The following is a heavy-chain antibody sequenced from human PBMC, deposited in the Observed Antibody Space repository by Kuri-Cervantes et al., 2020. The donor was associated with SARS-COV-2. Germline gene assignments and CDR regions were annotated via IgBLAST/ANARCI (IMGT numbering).Heavy chain of an antibody. D-gene: IGHD2-2*01. CDR3: ARAFVVVPAASQGAFDI. V-gene: IGHV5-51*01. J-gene: IGHJ3*02. CDR2: IYPGDSDT. CDR1: GYSFTSYW. Sequence: GESLKISWKGSGYSFTSYWIGWVRRMPGKGLEWMGIIYPGDSDTRYSPSFQGQVTISADKSISTAYLQWSSLKASDTAMYYCARAFVVVPAASQGAFDIWGQGTMVTVSS.